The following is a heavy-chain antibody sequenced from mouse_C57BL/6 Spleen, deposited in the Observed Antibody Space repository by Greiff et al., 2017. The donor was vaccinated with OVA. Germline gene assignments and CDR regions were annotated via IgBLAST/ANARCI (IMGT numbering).Heavy chain of an antibody. J-gene: IGHJ4*01. CDR1: GFSLTSYG. Sequence: VMLVESGPGLVQPSQSLSITCTVSGFSLTSYGVHWVRQSPGTGLEWLGVIWSGGSTDYNAAFISRLSISKDNSKSHVFFKMNSLQADDTAIYYCARKGELPYYAMDDRGQGTSVTVSS. CDR3: ARKGELPYYAMDD. CDR2: IWSGGST. V-gene: IGHV2-2*01. D-gene: IGHD2-1*01.